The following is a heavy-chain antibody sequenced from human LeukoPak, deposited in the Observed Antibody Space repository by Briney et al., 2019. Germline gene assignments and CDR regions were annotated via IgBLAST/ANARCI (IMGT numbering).Heavy chain of an antibody. V-gene: IGHV3-7*01. CDR3: AKDYRPHDFWSGLVDY. J-gene: IGHJ4*02. D-gene: IGHD3-3*01. Sequence: PGGSLRLSCAASGFTVSSNYMSWVRQAPGKGLEWVASIKPDGSEKYYVDSVKGRFTISRDNSKNTLYLQMNSLRAEDTAVYYCAKDYRPHDFWSGLVDYWGQGTLVTVSS. CDR2: IKPDGSEK. CDR1: GFTVSSNY.